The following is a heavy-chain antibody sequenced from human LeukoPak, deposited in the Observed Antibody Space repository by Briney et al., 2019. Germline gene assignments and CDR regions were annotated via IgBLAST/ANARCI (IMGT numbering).Heavy chain of an antibody. CDR3: ARSNFAVAWSYDY. Sequence: GGSLRLSCAASGFTFSSYSMNWVRQAPGKGLEWVSSIYYADSVKGRFTISRDNAKNSLYLQMNSLRAEDTAVYYCARSNFAVAWSYDYWGQGTLVTVSS. D-gene: IGHD6-19*01. CDR1: GFTFSSYS. CDR2: I. V-gene: IGHV3-21*01. J-gene: IGHJ4*02.